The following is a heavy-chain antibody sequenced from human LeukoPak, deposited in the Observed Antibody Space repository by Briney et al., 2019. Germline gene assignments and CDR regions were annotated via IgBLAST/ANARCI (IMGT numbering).Heavy chain of an antibody. V-gene: IGHV5-51*01. Sequence: GESLKISCKGSGYSFTSYWIGWVRQMPGKGLEWMGIIYPGDSDTRYSPSFQGQVTTSADKSISTAYLQWSSLKASDTAMYYCARQRSGYDYGDYGNQDFDYWGQGTLVTVSS. CDR2: IYPGDSDT. J-gene: IGHJ4*02. CDR1: GYSFTSYW. CDR3: ARQRSGYDYGDYGNQDFDY. D-gene: IGHD5-12*01.